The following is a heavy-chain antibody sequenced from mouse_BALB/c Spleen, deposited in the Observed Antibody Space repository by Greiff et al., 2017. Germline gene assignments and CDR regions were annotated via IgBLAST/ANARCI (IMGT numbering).Heavy chain of an antibody. CDR2: INPSNGRT. CDR1: GYTFTSYC. D-gene: IGHD1-1*01. Sequence: QVQLQQPGAELVKPGASVKLSCKASGYTFTSYCMHWVKQRPGQGLEWIGEINPSNGRTNYNEKFKSKATLTVDKSSSTAYMQLSSLTSEDSAVYYCSRYGSSYYFAYWGQGTTVTVSS. V-gene: IGHV1S81*02. CDR3: SRYGSSYYFAY. J-gene: IGHJ2*01.